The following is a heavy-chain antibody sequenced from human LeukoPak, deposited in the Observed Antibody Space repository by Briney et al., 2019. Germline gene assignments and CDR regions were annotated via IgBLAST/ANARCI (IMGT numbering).Heavy chain of an antibody. CDR1: GGSISSSSYY. D-gene: IGHD2-2*01. J-gene: IGHJ4*02. CDR2: IYYSGST. CDR3: ARQLGYCSSISCYADKVDY. Sequence: SETLSLTCTVSGGSISSSSYYWGWSRQPPGKGLKWIGSIYYSGSTYYNPSLKSRVTISVDTSKNQFSLKLSSVTAADTAVYYCARQLGYCSSISCYADKVDYWGQGTLVTVSS. V-gene: IGHV4-39*01.